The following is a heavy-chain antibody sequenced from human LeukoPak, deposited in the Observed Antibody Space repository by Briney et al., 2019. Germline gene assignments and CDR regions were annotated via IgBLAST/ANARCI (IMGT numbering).Heavy chain of an antibody. V-gene: IGHV1-69*05. CDR3: ATVSIAAAGTLDY. CDR2: IIPIFGTA. Sequence: RWASVKVSCKASGGTFSSYAISWVRQAPGQGLEWMGGIIPIFGTANYAQKFQGRVTITTDESTSTAYMELSSLRSEDTAVYYCATVSIAAAGTLDYWGRGTLVTVSS. J-gene: IGHJ4*02. D-gene: IGHD6-13*01. CDR1: GGTFSSYA.